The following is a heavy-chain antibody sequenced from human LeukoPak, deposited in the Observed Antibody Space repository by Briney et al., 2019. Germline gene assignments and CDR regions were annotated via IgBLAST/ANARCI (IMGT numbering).Heavy chain of an antibody. CDR1: GFTFSSYG. V-gene: IGHV3-23*01. Sequence: GGSLRLSCAASGFTFSSYGMHWVRQAPGKGLEWVSAISGSGGSTYYADSVKGRFTISRDNSKNTLYLQMNSLRAEDTAVYYCVGDDILTGYYSGDYWGQGTLVTVSS. J-gene: IGHJ4*02. D-gene: IGHD3-9*01. CDR2: ISGSGGST. CDR3: VGDDILTGYYSGDY.